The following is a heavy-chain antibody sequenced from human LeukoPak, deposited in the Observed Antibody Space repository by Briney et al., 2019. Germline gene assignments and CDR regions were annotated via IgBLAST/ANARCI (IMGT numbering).Heavy chain of an antibody. CDR1: GGSISISSYH. J-gene: IGHJ5*02. Sequence: SETLSLTCTVSGGSISISSYHWGWIRQPPGKGLEWIGSIYYSGITYNNPSLRSRVPIAVHTSKDQVSLKLSSVTAAGTAVYYCAKHSGIVLAAYAIPNWFHPWGQGILVTVSS. CDR2: IYYSGIT. V-gene: IGHV4-39*01. D-gene: IGHD2-8*01. CDR3: AKHSGIVLAAYAIPNWFHP.